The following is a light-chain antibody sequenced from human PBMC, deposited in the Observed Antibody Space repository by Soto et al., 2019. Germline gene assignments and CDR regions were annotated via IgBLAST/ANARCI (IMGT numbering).Light chain of an antibody. V-gene: IGLV1-51*01. Sequence: GLTQPPSVSAAPGQKVTISCSGSSSNIGGNSVSWYQQLPGTAPKLLIYDDNKRPSGIPDRFSGSKSGTSATLGITGFQTGDEADYYCGSWDSSLSAYVFGTGTKVTV. J-gene: IGLJ1*01. CDR2: DDN. CDR3: GSWDSSLSAYV. CDR1: SSNIGGNS.